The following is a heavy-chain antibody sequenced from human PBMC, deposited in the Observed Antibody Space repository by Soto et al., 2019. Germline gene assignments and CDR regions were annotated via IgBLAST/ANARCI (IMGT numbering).Heavy chain of an antibody. D-gene: IGHD6-19*01. J-gene: IGHJ5*02. CDR1: GCSLRTYG. Sequence: QVQLVESGGGVVQSGRALTLSCAASGCSLRTYGIHWIRRAPGKGLEWVAFIRYDGTKKFYANSVKGRSTISKDNSNNILYLQMSGLRAEDTAVYYCARDVVTAVAGSGNWFDPGGQGTLVTVSP. V-gene: IGHV3-33*01. CDR3: ARDVVTAVAGSGNWFDP. CDR2: IRYDGTKK.